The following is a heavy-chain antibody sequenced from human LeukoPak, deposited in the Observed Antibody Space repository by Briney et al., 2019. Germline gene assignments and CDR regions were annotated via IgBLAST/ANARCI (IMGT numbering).Heavy chain of an antibody. J-gene: IGHJ4*02. V-gene: IGHV3-7*01. CDR2: LHADGNEK. CDR3: ARGGYSFDY. D-gene: IGHD5-12*01. CDR1: GFSLSGYW. Sequence: GGSLRLSCAAYGFSLSGYWMSWVRQAPGKGLEWVARLHADGNEKNFVHSVKGRFTVSRDNAKNSPYLQMNSLRVEDTAVYYCARGGYSFDYLGQGTLVTVSS.